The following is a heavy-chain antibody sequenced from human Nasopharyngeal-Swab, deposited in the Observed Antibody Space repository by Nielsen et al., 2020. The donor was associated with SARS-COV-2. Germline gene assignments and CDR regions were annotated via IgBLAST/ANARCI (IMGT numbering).Heavy chain of an antibody. CDR1: GDSVSSNSAA. Sequence: SQTLSLTCSIPGDSVSSNSAAWNWIRQSPSRGLEWLGRTYYRSKWYNDYAVSVKSRITINPDTSKNQFSLQLNSVNPEDTAVYYCARSTRVRGVIQGGNWFDPWGQGTLVTVSS. CDR3: ARSTRVRGVIQGGNWFDP. V-gene: IGHV6-1*01. D-gene: IGHD3-10*01. CDR2: TYYRSKWYN. J-gene: IGHJ5*02.